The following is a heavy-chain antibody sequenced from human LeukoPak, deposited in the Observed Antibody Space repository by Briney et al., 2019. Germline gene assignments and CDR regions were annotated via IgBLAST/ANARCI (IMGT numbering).Heavy chain of an antibody. D-gene: IGHD6-19*01. Sequence: ASVKVSCKASGYTFIDYYFNWVRQAPGQGPEWMGRINVKSGAADYAQKFQGRVTVTRDTSISTAYMELSSLRSDDTAVYYCARVGRESSTGWLDYWGQGTLVTVSS. CDR1: GYTFIDYY. V-gene: IGHV1-2*06. J-gene: IGHJ4*02. CDR2: INVKSGAA. CDR3: ARVGRESSTGWLDY.